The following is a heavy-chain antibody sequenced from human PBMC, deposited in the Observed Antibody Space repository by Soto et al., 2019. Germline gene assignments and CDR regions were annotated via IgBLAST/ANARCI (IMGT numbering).Heavy chain of an antibody. Sequence: ELVQSGPEAREPGTSVKVSCRASGFSFGDSAVQWVRQGGGQRLEWIGWIVVVSGNTNYAQKFEGRVAVTRDASTSASQMELTSLSSEDTAVYFCAVTDLPFRPLTEPTENGMDVWGQGTTVTVSS. CDR3: AVTDLPFRPLTEPTENGMDV. D-gene: IGHD3-3*02. CDR2: IVVVSGNT. J-gene: IGHJ6*02. V-gene: IGHV1-58*01. CDR1: GFSFGDSA.